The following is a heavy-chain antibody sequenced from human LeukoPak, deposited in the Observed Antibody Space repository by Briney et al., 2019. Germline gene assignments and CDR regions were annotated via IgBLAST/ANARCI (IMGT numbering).Heavy chain of an antibody. Sequence: SGGSLRLSCAASGFTFSSYSMNWVRQAPGKGLEWVANIKQDGSEKNYVASVKGRFTISRDNAKNSLSLQMNSLGVEDTAVYYCARGGDYHAYWGQGTLVTVSS. J-gene: IGHJ4*02. CDR1: GFTFSSYS. D-gene: IGHD1-26*01. CDR3: ARGGDYHAY. CDR2: IKQDGSEK. V-gene: IGHV3-7*01.